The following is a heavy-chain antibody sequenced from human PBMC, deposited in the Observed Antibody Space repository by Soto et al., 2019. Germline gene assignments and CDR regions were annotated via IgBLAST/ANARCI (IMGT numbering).Heavy chain of an antibody. J-gene: IGHJ4*02. D-gene: IGHD3-10*01. V-gene: IGHV3-11*05. Sequence: QVQLEESGGGLVKPGGSLRLSCAASGFTFSAVYMSWIRQAPNKGLEYISYISSSGTSANYADSVKGRFTISRDNAQNSLYLPMNSLRAEDTAGYYCGGDRGAVTGQLFKYWGPGALVTVSS. CDR3: GGDRGAVTGQLFKY. CDR1: GFTFSAVY. CDR2: ISSSGTSA.